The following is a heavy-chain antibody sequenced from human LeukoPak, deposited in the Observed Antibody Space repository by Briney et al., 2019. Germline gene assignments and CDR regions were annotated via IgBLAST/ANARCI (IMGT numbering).Heavy chain of an antibody. CDR2: ISSSGSTI. Sequence: GGSLRLSCAASGFTFSSYTMNWVRQAPGKGLEWVSYISSSGSTIYYADSVKGRFTISRDNAKNSLYLQMNSLRAEDTAVYYCAGEPQWLVRGLFDYWGQGTLVTVSS. CDR3: AGEPQWLVRGLFDY. V-gene: IGHV3-48*04. D-gene: IGHD6-19*01. CDR1: GFTFSSYT. J-gene: IGHJ4*02.